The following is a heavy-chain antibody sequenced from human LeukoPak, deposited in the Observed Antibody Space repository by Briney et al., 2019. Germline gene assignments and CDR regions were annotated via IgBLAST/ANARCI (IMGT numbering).Heavy chain of an antibody. V-gene: IGHV3-7*01. CDR1: GFTFSNYW. J-gene: IGHJ4*02. CDR2: IKKDGSEK. Sequence: GGSLRLSCVVSGFTFSNYWMSWVRQAPGKGLEWVANIKKDGSEKYYVDSVKGRFTISRDNAKNSLYLQMNSLRAEDTAVYYCARGSGISTIYFDYWGQGSLVTVSS. CDR3: ARGSGISTIYFDY. D-gene: IGHD3-10*01.